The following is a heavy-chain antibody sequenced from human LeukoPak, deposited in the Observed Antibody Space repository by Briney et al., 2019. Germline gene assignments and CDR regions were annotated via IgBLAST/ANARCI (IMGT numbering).Heavy chain of an antibody. CDR2: INPNSGGT. V-gene: IGHV1-2*02. CDR1: GYTFTGYY. J-gene: IGHJ6*03. Sequence: ASVKVSCKASGYTFTGYYMHWVRQAPGQGLEWMGWINPNSGGTNYARKFQGRVTMTRDTSISTAYMELSRLRSDDTAVYYCARDQVLRFLEWSGFYYYYMDVWGKGTTVTVSS. D-gene: IGHD3-3*01. CDR3: ARDQVLRFLEWSGFYYYYMDV.